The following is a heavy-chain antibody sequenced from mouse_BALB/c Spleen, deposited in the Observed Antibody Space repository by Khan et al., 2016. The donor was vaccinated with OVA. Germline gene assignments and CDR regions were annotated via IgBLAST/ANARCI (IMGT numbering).Heavy chain of an antibody. J-gene: IGHJ2*01. CDR1: GYSITSDYA. CDR3: ARVYGGDFDY. Sequence: VQLKQSGPGLVKPSQSLSLTCTVTGYSITSDYAWNWIRQFPGNKLEWMGFISYSGNTNYKPSLKSRISITRDTSKNQFFLQLNSVTTEDTATYYCARVYGGDFDYWGQGTTLTVSS. CDR2: ISYSGNT. D-gene: IGHD1-1*01. V-gene: IGHV3-2*02.